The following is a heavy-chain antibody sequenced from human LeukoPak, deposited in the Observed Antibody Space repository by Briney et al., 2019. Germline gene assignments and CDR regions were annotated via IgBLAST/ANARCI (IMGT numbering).Heavy chain of an antibody. V-gene: IGHV3-21*01. D-gene: IGHD3-10*01. J-gene: IGHJ3*02. CDR1: GFTFSSYS. Sequence: PGGSLRLSCAASGFTFSSYSMNWVRQAPGKGLEWVSSISPSSSYIYYADSVKGRFTISRDNTKNSLYLKMNSVRAADTAVYYCARDRLLWFGEGGAFDIWGQGTMVTVSS. CDR2: ISPSSSYI. CDR3: ARDRLLWFGEGGAFDI.